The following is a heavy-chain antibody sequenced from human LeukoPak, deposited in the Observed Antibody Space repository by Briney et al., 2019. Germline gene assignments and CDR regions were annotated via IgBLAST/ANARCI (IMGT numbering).Heavy chain of an antibody. CDR2: ISSDGSST. V-gene: IGHV3-74*01. D-gene: IGHD3-3*01. Sequence: PGGSLRLSCAASGFTFSSYKMHWVRQAPGKGLVWVSRISSDGSSTNYADFVKGRFTISRDNAKNTLYLQMNSLRAEDTAVYYCARDYDFWSGYPSYFDYWGQGTLVTVSS. CDR3: ARDYDFWSGYPSYFDY. J-gene: IGHJ4*02. CDR1: GFTFSSYK.